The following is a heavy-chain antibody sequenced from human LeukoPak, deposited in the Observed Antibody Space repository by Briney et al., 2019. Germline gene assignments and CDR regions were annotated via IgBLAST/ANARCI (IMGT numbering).Heavy chain of an antibody. CDR1: GYTFSSYY. J-gene: IGHJ4*02. CDR2: INPNGDTT. D-gene: IGHD6-13*01. Sequence: ASVKVSCKASGYTFSSYYMHWVRQAPGQGLEWMGIINPNGDTTSYAQKFQDRVTMTRDTSTSTVYMELSSLRSEDTAVYYCARETRSLVIGAAAGPWNYWGQGTLVTVSS. V-gene: IGHV1-46*01. CDR3: ARETRSLVIGAAAGPWNY.